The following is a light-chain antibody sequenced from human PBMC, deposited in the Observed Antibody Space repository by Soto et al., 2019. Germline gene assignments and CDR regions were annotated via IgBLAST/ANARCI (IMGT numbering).Light chain of an antibody. V-gene: IGKV1-5*01. CDR2: DAS. J-gene: IGKJ1*01. Sequence: DIQMTQSPSTLSASVGDRVTITCRASQSSSTWLAWYQQKPGRAPKLLIYDASSLESGVPSRFSGSGSGTEFTVSISSLQPDDFATYYCQQYNTYSTFGQGTKVEI. CDR3: QQYNTYST. CDR1: QSSSTW.